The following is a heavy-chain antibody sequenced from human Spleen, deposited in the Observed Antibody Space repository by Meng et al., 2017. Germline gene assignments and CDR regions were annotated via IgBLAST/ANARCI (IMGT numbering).Heavy chain of an antibody. J-gene: IGHJ4*02. Sequence: QVQLVESGGGVVQPGRSLRLSCTASGFIFRNYAMHWVRQAPGKGLEWVAVISFDGTNKYYADSVKGRFTISRDNSKNTLYLQMNSLRAEDTAVYYCAKSLPRQPIDYWGQGTLVTVSS. CDR2: ISFDGTNK. CDR3: AKSLPRQPIDY. CDR1: GFIFRNYA. V-gene: IGHV3-30-3*02.